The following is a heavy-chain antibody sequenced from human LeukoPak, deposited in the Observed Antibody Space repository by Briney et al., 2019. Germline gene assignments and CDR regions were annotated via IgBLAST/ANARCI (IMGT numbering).Heavy chain of an antibody. CDR2: IYYSGST. J-gene: IGHJ4*02. V-gene: IGHV4-39*01. D-gene: IGHD3/OR15-3a*01. CDR3: ARQTGSGLFILP. CDR1: GGSISSSSYY. Sequence: SETLSLTCTVSGGSISSSSYYWGWIRQPPGKGLEWIGSIYYSGSTYYNPSLKSRVTISVDTSKNQFSLRMNSVTAADTAVYYCARQTGSGLFILPGGQGTLVTVSS.